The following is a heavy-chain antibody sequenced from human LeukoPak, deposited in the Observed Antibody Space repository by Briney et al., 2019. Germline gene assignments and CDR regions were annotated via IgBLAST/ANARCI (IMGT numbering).Heavy chain of an antibody. J-gene: IGHJ6*03. CDR3: ARDSSGWFYYMDV. V-gene: IGHV3-21*01. D-gene: IGHD6-19*01. Sequence: GESLKISCAASGFTFSSYSMNWVRQAPGKGLEWVSSISSSSSYIYYADSVKGRFTISRDNAKNSLYLQMNSLRAEDTAVYYCARDSSGWFYYMDVWGKGTTVTVSS. CDR1: GFTFSSYS. CDR2: ISSSSSYI.